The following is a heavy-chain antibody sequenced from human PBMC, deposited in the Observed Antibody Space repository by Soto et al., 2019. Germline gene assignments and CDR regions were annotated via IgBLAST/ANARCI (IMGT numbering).Heavy chain of an antibody. CDR3: ARDKLDTAMVFDY. Sequence: SETLSLTCTVSGGSISSGGYYWSWIRQHPGKSLEWMGYIYYSGSTYYNPSLKSRVTISVDTSKNQFSLKLSSVTAADIAVYYCARDKLDTAMVFDYWGQGTLVTVSS. D-gene: IGHD5-18*01. CDR1: GGSISSGGYY. V-gene: IGHV4-31*03. J-gene: IGHJ4*02. CDR2: IYYSGST.